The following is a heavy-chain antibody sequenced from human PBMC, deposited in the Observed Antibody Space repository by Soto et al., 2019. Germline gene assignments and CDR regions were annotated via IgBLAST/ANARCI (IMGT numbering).Heavy chain of an antibody. V-gene: IGHV4-34*02. Sequence: QVQLQQWGAGLLKPSETLSLSCAVYGGSFSAYYWSWIRQPPGKGLEWIGEINHGGSTNYNPSLQIRVTISLDTPKNQFSLKLNSVTAADTAVYYCARGYGSGSYWAYWGQGTLVTVSS. CDR1: GGSFSAYY. J-gene: IGHJ4*02. CDR3: ARGYGSGSYWAY. CDR2: INHGGST. D-gene: IGHD3-10*01.